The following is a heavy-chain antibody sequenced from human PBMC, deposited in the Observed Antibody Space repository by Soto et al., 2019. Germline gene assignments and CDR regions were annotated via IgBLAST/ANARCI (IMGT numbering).Heavy chain of an antibody. Sequence: EVQLVESGGGLVQSGGSLRLSCAASGFTFINYWMSWVRRAPGRGLEWVANINNDGSGTYSVDSVKGRFTISRDNAKNSLYLQVNSLRAEDTAVYYCARNGREYGDYYDYWGQGTLVTVSS. J-gene: IGHJ4*02. CDR2: INNDGSGT. CDR3: ARNGREYGDYYDY. D-gene: IGHD4-17*01. V-gene: IGHV3-7*01. CDR1: GFTFINYW.